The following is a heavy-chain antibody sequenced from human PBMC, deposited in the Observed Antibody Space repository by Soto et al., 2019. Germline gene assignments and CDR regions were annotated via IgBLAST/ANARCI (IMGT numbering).Heavy chain of an antibody. D-gene: IGHD3-3*01. CDR2: IYYSGST. J-gene: IGHJ5*02. CDR1: GGSISIYY. Sequence: SETLCITCTFSGGSISIYYWSWIRQPPGKGLEWIGYIYYSGSTNYNPSLKSRVTISVDTSKNQLSLKLSSVTAADTAVYYCASTIFGGNWFDPWGQGTMVTVSS. CDR3: ASTIFGGNWFDP. V-gene: IGHV4-59*01.